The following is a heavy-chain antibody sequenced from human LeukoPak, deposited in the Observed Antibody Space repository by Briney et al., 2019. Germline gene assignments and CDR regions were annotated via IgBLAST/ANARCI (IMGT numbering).Heavy chain of an antibody. Sequence: SETLSLTCTVSGGSISNNNYYWGWIRQPPGKGLEWIGSIYYSGSTYYNPSLKSRVAISVDTSKNQFSLKLSSVTAADTAVYYCARHSRTVGSVGTDPWGQGTLVTVSS. J-gene: IGHJ5*02. CDR3: ARHSRTVGSVGTDP. D-gene: IGHD4-23*01. CDR2: IYYSGST. V-gene: IGHV4-39*01. CDR1: GGSISNNNYY.